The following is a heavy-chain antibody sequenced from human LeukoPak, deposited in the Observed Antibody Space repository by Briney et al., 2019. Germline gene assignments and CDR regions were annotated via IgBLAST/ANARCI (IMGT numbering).Heavy chain of an antibody. Sequence: ASVKVSCKASGYTFTSYGISWVRQAPGQGLEWMGWISAYNGNTNYAQKLQGRVTMTTDTSTSTAYMELRSLRSDDTAVYYCARARDTAMVMANWFDPWGQGTLVTVSS. V-gene: IGHV1-18*01. CDR1: GYTFTSYG. J-gene: IGHJ5*02. CDR3: ARARDTAMVMANWFDP. D-gene: IGHD5-18*01. CDR2: ISAYNGNT.